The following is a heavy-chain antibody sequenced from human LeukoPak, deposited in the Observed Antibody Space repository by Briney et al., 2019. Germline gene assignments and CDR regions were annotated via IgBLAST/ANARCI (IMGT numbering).Heavy chain of an antibody. CDR2: INPNSGGT. J-gene: IGHJ3*02. V-gene: IGHV1-2*02. CDR3: ARAPVGPHAFDI. CDR1: GYTFTGYY. Sequence: ASVKVSCKASGYTFTGYYMHWVRQAPGHGLEWMGWINPNSGGTNYAQKFQGRVTMTRDTSISTAYMELSRLRSDDTAVYYCARAPVGPHAFDIWGQGTMVTVSS. D-gene: IGHD1-26*01.